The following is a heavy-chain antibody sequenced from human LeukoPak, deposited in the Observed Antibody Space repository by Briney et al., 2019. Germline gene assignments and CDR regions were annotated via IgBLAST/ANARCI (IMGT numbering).Heavy chain of an antibody. CDR1: GFTFDDYA. Sequence: GRSLRLSCAASGFTFDDYAMPWVRQAPGKGLEWVSGISWNSGSIGYADSVKGRFTISRDNAKNSLYLQMNSLRAEDTALYYCAKDIGYSSSSGVDYWGQGTLVTVSS. CDR2: ISWNSGSI. CDR3: AKDIGYSSSSGVDY. J-gene: IGHJ4*02. V-gene: IGHV3-9*01. D-gene: IGHD6-6*01.